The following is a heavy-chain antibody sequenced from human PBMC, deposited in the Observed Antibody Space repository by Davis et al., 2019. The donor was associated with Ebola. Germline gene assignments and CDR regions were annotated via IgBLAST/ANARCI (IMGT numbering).Heavy chain of an antibody. D-gene: IGHD1-26*01. CDR2: ISGSGGST. J-gene: IGHJ4*02. Sequence: GESLKISCAASGFTFSSYGMHWVRQAPGKGLEWVSAISGSGGSTYYADSVKGRFTISRDNSKNTLYLQMNSLRAEDTAVYYCARISGSYYRFYFDYWGQGTLVTVSS. CDR1: GFTFSSYG. V-gene: IGHV3-23*01. CDR3: ARISGSYYRFYFDY.